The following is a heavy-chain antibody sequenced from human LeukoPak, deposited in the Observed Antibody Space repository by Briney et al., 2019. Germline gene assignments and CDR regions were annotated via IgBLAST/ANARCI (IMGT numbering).Heavy chain of an antibody. CDR1: GFTVSDNY. CDR3: AKASRVGYCSGGSCYWDY. CDR2: IYSGGGT. V-gene: IGHV3-66*01. Sequence: GGSLRLSCAASGFTVSDNYMGWVRQAPGRGLEWVSLIYSGGGTSYADSVKGRFTISRDNSKNTLYLQMNSLRAEDTAVYYCAKASRVGYCSGGSCYWDYWGQGTLVTVSS. J-gene: IGHJ4*02. D-gene: IGHD2-15*01.